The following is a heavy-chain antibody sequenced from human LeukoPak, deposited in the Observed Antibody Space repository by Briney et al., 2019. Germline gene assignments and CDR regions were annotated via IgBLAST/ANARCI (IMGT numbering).Heavy chain of an antibody. CDR1: GYSFTSYW. Sequence: GASLKISCKGSGYSFTSYWIGLVRQMPGKGLGWMGIMYPGDSDTRYSPSFQGQVTISVDKSISTAYLQWSSLKASDTAMYYCGRHLYGGNSAIDYWGQGTLVTVSS. D-gene: IGHD4-23*01. V-gene: IGHV5-51*01. CDR2: MYPGDSDT. J-gene: IGHJ4*02. CDR3: GRHLYGGNSAIDY.